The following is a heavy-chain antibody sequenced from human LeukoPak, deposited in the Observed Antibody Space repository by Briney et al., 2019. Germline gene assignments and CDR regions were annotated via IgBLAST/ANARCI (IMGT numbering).Heavy chain of an antibody. V-gene: IGHV1-18*01. J-gene: IGHJ3*02. CDR3: ARVRYYDISGDAFDI. CDR2: ISAYNGNT. D-gene: IGHD3-9*01. CDR1: GYTFTSYG. Sequence: GASVKVSCNASGYTFTSYGISWVRQAPGQGLEWMGWISAYNGNTNCAQKLQGRVTMTTDTSTSTAYMELRSLRSDDTAVYYCARVRYYDISGDAFDIWGQGTMVTVFS.